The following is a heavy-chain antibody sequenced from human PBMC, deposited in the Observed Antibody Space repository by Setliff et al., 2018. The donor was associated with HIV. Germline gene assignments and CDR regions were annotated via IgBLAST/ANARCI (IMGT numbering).Heavy chain of an antibody. D-gene: IGHD1-26*01. CDR3: ARGHTKNYYGGDFFDF. J-gene: IGHJ4*02. CDR1: GGSMTGHY. Sequence: SETLSLTCTVSGGSMTGHYWSWIRQSPGKGLEWIGSIYSSGSTNYNPSVKSRVTISIDTSKKQFALRLTSATAADTAVYYCARGHTKNYYGGDFFDFWGQGSLVTVSS. V-gene: IGHV4-59*11. CDR2: IYSSGST.